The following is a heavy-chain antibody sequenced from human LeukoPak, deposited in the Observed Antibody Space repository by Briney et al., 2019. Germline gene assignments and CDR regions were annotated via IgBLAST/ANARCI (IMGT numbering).Heavy chain of an antibody. V-gene: IGHV3-9*01. D-gene: IGHD3-22*01. J-gene: IGHJ4*02. CDR1: GFTFDDYA. CDR2: IRWNSGSI. CDR3: AKAGGSYYYDSSGYYYFDY. Sequence: PGGSLRLSCAASGFTFDDYAMHWVRQAPGKGLEWVSGIRWNSGSIGYADSVKGRFTISRDNAKNSLYLQMNSLRAEDTALYYCAKAGGSYYYDSSGYYYFDYWGQGTLVTVSS.